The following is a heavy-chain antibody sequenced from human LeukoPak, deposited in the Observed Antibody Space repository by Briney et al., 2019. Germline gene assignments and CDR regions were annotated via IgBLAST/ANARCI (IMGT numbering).Heavy chain of an antibody. CDR1: GYTFTGYY. CDR3: ARARMSHNWFDP. Sequence: ASVKVSCKASGYTFTGYYMHWVRQAPGQGLEWMGWINPNSGGTNYAQKLQGRVTMTRDTSISTAYMELSRLRSDDTAVYYCARARMSHNWFDPWGQGTLVTVSS. J-gene: IGHJ5*02. V-gene: IGHV1-2*02. CDR2: INPNSGGT.